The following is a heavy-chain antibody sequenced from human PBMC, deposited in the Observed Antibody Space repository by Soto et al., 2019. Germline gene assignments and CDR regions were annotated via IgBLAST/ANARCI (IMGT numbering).Heavy chain of an antibody. D-gene: IGHD3-10*01. J-gene: IGHJ4*02. CDR3: ARHFVAVVIKGWGIDS. Sequence: PSETLSLTCNVSGGSIDRSNYYWDWLRQPPGKGLEWIGTTYYNGNAYYNPSLKSRVSMSVDTSKNQFSLKLVSVTAADTAVYYCARHFVAVVIKGWGIDSWGPGTVVTVSS. CDR2: TYYNGNA. CDR1: GGSIDRSNYY. V-gene: IGHV4-39*01.